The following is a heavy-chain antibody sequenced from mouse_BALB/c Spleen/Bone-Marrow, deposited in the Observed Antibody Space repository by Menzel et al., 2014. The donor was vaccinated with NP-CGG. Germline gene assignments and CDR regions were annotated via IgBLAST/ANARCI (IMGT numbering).Heavy chain of an antibody. CDR1: GYAFSSYW. Sequence: QVQLQQSGAELVRPGASVKISCKASGYAFSSYWMNWVKQRPGQGLEWIGQIYPGDVYTNYNGKFKGKATLTADKSSSTAYMHLSSLTSEDSAVYFCARTRVYHVDYWGQGTTLAFSS. CDR2: IYPGDVYT. J-gene: IGHJ2*01. CDR3: ARTRVYHVDY. V-gene: IGHV1-80*01.